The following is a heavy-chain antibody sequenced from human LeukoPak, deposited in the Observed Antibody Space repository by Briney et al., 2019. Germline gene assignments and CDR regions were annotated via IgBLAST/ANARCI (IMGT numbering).Heavy chain of an antibody. CDR2: MYVSGST. D-gene: IGHD3-10*01. CDR3: ARDMVRGVKAYLSWFDP. V-gene: IGHV4-4*07. CDR1: GDSISSYY. J-gene: IGHJ5*02. Sequence: SETLSLTCTVSGDSISSYYWSWIRQPAGKGLEWIGRMYVSGSTNYDPSLKSRVTMSVDTSKNQFSLKMTSVTAADTAFYYCARDMVRGVKAYLSWFDPWGQGILVTVST.